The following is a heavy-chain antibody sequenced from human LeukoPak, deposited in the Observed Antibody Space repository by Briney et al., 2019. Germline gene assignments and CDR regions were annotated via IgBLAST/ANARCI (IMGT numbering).Heavy chain of an antibody. Sequence: ASVKVSCKASGYTFTSYDINWVRQATGQGLEWMGWMNPNSGNTGYAQKFQGRVTITRNTSISTAYMELSSLRSEDTAVYYCARGTWIQLWFEENWFDPWGPGTLVTVSS. CDR3: ARGTWIQLWFEENWFDP. CDR2: MNPNSGNT. D-gene: IGHD5-18*01. CDR1: GYTFTSYD. V-gene: IGHV1-8*03. J-gene: IGHJ5*02.